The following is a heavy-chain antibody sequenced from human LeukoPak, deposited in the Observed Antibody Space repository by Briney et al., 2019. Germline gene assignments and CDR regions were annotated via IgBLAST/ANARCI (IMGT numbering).Heavy chain of an antibody. V-gene: IGHV4-59*01. D-gene: IGHD3-22*01. J-gene: IGHJ6*03. Sequence: PSETLSLTCTVSGGSISSYYWSWIRQPPGKGLEWIGYIYYSGSTNYNPSLKSRVTISVDTSKNQFSLKLSSVTAADTAVYYCARGRYYYDSSGYYTGYYYYMDGWGKGTTVTVSS. CDR2: IYYSGST. CDR3: ARGRYYYDSSGYYTGYYYYMDG. CDR1: GGSISSYY.